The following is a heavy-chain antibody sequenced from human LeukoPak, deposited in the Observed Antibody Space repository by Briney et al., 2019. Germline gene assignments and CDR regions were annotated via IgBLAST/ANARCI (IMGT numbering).Heavy chain of an antibody. CDR1: GFTFSSYA. V-gene: IGHV4-34*01. Sequence: GSLRLSCAASGFTFSSYAMSWVRQPPGKGLEWIGEIYHTGSTNYNPSLKSRVTISVDTSKNQFSLKLSSVTAADTAVYFCARRSHYSGWYVWGQGTLVTVSS. D-gene: IGHD6-19*01. CDR3: ARRSHYSGWYV. J-gene: IGHJ1*01. CDR2: IYHTGST.